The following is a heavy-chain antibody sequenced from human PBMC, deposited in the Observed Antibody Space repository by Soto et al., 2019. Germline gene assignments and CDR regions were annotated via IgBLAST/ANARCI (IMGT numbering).Heavy chain of an antibody. CDR3: ARSRGANNWNDASAFDI. CDR2: ISSSSAYI. J-gene: IGHJ3*02. CDR1: GFSFSGYS. D-gene: IGHD1-1*01. V-gene: IGHV3-21*01. Sequence: VHLEESGGGLVRPGASLRLSCVTSGFSFSGYSMDWVRQAPGKGLEWVSAISSSSAYIYYADSVKGRFTISRDNAENSLYLQMNSLSPEDTAIYFCARSRGANNWNDASAFDIWGQGTTVTVSS.